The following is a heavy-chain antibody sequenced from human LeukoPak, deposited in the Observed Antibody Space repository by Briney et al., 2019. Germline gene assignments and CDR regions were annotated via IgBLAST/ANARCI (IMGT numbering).Heavy chain of an antibody. V-gene: IGHV4-59*08. D-gene: IGHD4-23*01. Sequence: SETLSLTCTVSGGSITSYYWSWIRQPPGKGLEWIGYIYYSGSTNYNPSLKSRVAVSVDTSKSQFSLRLTSVTAADTAVYYCARHADYGGYLDYWGQGTLVTVSS. CDR2: IYYSGST. CDR1: GGSITSYY. J-gene: IGHJ4*02. CDR3: ARHADYGGYLDY.